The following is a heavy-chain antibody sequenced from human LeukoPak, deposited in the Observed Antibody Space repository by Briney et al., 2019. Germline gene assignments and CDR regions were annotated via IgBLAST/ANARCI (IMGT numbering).Heavy chain of an antibody. J-gene: IGHJ5*02. V-gene: IGHV4-34*01. CDR3: TRERSTPGINWFDP. D-gene: IGHD2-2*01. CDR2: INHSGST. CDR1: GGSFSGYY. Sequence: SETLSLTSAVYGGSFSGYYWSWVRQPPGKGLEWIGEINHSGSTNYNPSLKSRVTISVDTSKNQFSLKLSSVTAADTAVYYCTRERSTPGINWFDPWGQGTLVTVSS.